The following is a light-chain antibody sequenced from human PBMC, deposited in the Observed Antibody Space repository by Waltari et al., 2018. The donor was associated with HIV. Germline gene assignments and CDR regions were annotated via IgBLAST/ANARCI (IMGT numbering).Light chain of an antibody. CDR1: ESNIGGNYT. CDR3: QSYDSSLSGSEV. Sequence: QSVLPQPLPAPGTPAQSVPTPGTGNESNIGGNYTVPWYQHLPGTAPKLLIYGNTNRPSGVPDRFSGSKSGASASLVITGLRAEDEADYYCQSYDSSLSGSEVFGGGTKLSVL. CDR2: GNT. V-gene: IGLV1-40*01. J-gene: IGLJ2*01.